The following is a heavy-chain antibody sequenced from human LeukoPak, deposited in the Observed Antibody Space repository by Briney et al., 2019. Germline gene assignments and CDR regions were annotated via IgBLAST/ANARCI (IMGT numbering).Heavy chain of an antibody. J-gene: IGHJ6*02. V-gene: IGHV1-69*13. CDR1: GGTFNNYA. CDR3: ARDQDHHANNYDSSGIPNTRYYAMDV. D-gene: IGHD3-10*01. CDR2: MTPIFGTA. Sequence: ASVKVSCKSSGGTFNNYAFNWVRQAPGQGLEWMGGMTPIFGTANYAQKFQVRVTITADESTSTAYMELSRLRSEDTDVYYCARDQDHHANNYDSSGIPNTRYYAMDVWGQGTTVTVSS.